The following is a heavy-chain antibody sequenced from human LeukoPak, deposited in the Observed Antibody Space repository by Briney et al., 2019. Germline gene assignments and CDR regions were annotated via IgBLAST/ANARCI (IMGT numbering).Heavy chain of an antibody. J-gene: IGHJ4*02. V-gene: IGHV1-69*04. CDR2: IIPILGIA. CDR1: GGTFSSYA. CDR3: ARLGYGDGVDY. D-gene: IGHD5-24*01. Sequence: ASVKVSCKASGGTFSSYAISWVRQAPGQGLEWMGRIIPILGIANYAQKFQGRVTITADKSTSTAYMELSSLRSEDTAVYYCARLGYGDGVDYWGQGTLVTVSS.